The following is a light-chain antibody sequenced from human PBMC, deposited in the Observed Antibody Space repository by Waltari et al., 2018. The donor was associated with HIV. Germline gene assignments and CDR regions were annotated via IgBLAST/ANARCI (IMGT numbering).Light chain of an antibody. CDR3: KSADSSGTYPDV. CDR2: KEK. V-gene: IGLV3-25*03. CDR1: SFPYQH. Sequence: SSELTQPPSVTVPLGQTARLHCSAVSFPYQHSYWYQQKPRQSPVLVIYKEKERPSGIPERVSGSSSGTTVTLTISGVQTEDEADYYCKSADSSGTYPDVFGTGTKVTVL. J-gene: IGLJ1*01.